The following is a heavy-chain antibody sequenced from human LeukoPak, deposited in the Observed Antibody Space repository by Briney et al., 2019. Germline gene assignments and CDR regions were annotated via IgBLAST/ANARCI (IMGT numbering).Heavy chain of an antibody. CDR2: IRYDGSNK. CDR3: ARSQGSYSRYFDY. D-gene: IGHD1-26*01. V-gene: IGHV3-30*02. J-gene: IGHJ4*02. CDR1: GFTFSSYG. Sequence: GGSLRLSCAASGFTFSSYGMHWVRQAPGKGLEWVAFIRYDGSNKYYADSVKGRFTISRDNSKNTLYLQMNSLRAEDTAVYYCARSQGSYSRYFDYWGQGTLVTVSS.